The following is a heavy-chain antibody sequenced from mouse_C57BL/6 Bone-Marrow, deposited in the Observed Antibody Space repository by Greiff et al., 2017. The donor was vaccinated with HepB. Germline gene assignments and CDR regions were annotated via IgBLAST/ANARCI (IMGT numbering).Heavy chain of an antibody. Sequence: VKVVESGPELARPWASVKISCQAFYTFSRRVHFAIRDTNSWMQWVKQRPGQGLEWIGAIYPGNGDTSYNQKIKGKATLTADKSTSTAYKQHSTLTSNISAVYYCAWTPYFYAMDYWGQGTSVTVSS. J-gene: IGHJ4*01. CDR3: SNISAVYYCAWTPYFYAMDY. D-gene: IGHD2-10*01. CDR2: GQGLEWIG. CDR1: YTFSRRVH. V-gene: IGHV1-87*01.